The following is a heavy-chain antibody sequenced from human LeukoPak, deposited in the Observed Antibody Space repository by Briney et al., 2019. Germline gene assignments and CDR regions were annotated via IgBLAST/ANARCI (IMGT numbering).Heavy chain of an antibody. D-gene: IGHD3-3*01. V-gene: IGHV1-69*05. CDR2: IIPIFGTA. CDR1: GGTFSSYA. Sequence: ASVKVSCKASGGTFSSYAISWVRQAPGRGLEWMGGIIPIFGTANYAQKFQGRVTITTDESTSTAYMELSSLRSEDTAVYYCARGRGDTIFGVVKPDAYYYYMDVWGKGTTVTVSS. CDR3: ARGRGDTIFGVVKPDAYYYYMDV. J-gene: IGHJ6*03.